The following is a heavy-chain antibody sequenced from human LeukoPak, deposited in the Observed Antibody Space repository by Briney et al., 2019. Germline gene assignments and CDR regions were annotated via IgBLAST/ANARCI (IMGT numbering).Heavy chain of an antibody. CDR1: GFTFSCYW. D-gene: IGHD3-22*01. CDR2: IKSDGST. Sequence: GGSLRLSCAASGFTFSCYWMHWVRQAPGKGLVWVSRIKSDGSTNYADSVKGRFTISRDNAKNTVSLQMNSLRAEDTGVYYCARAPSEIGGYYPEYFRHWGQGTLVTVSS. V-gene: IGHV3-74*01. CDR3: ARAPSEIGGYYPEYFRH. J-gene: IGHJ1*01.